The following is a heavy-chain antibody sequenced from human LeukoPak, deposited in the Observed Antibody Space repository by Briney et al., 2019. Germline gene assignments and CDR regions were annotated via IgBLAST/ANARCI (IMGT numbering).Heavy chain of an antibody. D-gene: IGHD6-13*01. J-gene: IGHJ4*02. CDR1: GGSIRSSFYY. CDR3: ARAIAGGYSSSWYMDY. Sequence: PSETLSLTCTVSGGSIRSSFYYWGWIRQPPGKGLEWIGSIYDSGSTYYNPSLRSPVTISVDTSKNQFPLKLSSVTAADTAVYYCARAIAGGYSSSWYMDYWGQGTLVTVSS. V-gene: IGHV4-39*01. CDR2: IYDSGST.